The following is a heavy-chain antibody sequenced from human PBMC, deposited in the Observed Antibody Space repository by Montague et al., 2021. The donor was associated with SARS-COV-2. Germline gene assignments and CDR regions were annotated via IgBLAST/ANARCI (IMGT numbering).Heavy chain of an antibody. D-gene: IGHD4-11*01. CDR1: GVSITSTNW. J-gene: IGHJ4*02. CDR3: AGKVLTVPADY. CDR2: ISYGGIA. V-gene: IGHV4-4*02. Sequence: SETLSLTLAVSGVSITSTNWGSLVRQPPGKGLEWIGEISYGGIATYNPSLESRATISMDRSRNLFSLKLSSVTAADTAIYYCAGKVLTVPADYWGQGTLVTVS.